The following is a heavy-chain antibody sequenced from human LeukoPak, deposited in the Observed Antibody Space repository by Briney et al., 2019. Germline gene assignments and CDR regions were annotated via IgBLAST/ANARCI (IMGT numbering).Heavy chain of an antibody. CDR2: IYTSGST. D-gene: IGHD4-11*01. CDR1: GGSISSGSYY. V-gene: IGHV4-61*02. Sequence: PSETLSLTCTVSGGSISSGSYYWSWIRQPAGKGLEWIGRIYTSGSTNYNPSLKSRVTISVDTSKNQFSLKLSSVTAADTAVYYCARGYDYSNFGYWGQGTLVTVSS. CDR3: ARGYDYSNFGY. J-gene: IGHJ4*02.